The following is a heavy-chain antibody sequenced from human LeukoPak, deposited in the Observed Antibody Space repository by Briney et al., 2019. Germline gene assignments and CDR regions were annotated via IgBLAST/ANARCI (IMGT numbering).Heavy chain of an antibody. CDR3: ARHSSSWYAAN. D-gene: IGHD6-13*01. J-gene: IGHJ4*02. Sequence: PSETLSLTCAVYGGSFSGYYWSWIRQPPGKGLEWIGEINHSGSTNYNPSLKSRVTISVGTSKNNFSLKLSSVTAADTAVYYCARHSSSWYAANWGQGTLVTVSS. CDR2: INHSGST. V-gene: IGHV4-34*01. CDR1: GGSFSGYY.